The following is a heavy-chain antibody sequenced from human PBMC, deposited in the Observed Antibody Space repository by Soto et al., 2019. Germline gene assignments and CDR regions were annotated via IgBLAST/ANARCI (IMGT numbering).Heavy chain of an antibody. CDR1: GFTFSGSA. D-gene: IGHD4-17*01. CDR2: IRSKSNSYAT. V-gene: IGHV3-73*01. CDR3: TRGYGDYVRDY. Sequence: EVQLVESGGGLVQPGGSLKLSCAVSGFTFSGSAMHWVRQASGKGLEWVGRIRSKSNSYATAYAASVKGRFTISRDDSKNPAYLQMSSLKPEDTAVYYCTRGYGDYVRDYWGQGTLVTVSS. J-gene: IGHJ4*02.